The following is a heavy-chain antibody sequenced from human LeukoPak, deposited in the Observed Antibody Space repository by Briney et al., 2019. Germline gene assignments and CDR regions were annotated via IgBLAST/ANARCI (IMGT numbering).Heavy chain of an antibody. CDR1: GFIFSSYA. V-gene: IGHV3-23*01. CDR2: ISGSGTTT. Sequence: GGSLRLSCAASGFIFSSYAMTWVRQAPGRGLEWLSTISGSGTTTYYVDSVKGRFTISRDNSKNTLYLQMNSLRAEDTAVYYCAKGSRDYGMDVWGQGTTVTVSS. J-gene: IGHJ6*02. CDR3: AKGSRDYGMDV.